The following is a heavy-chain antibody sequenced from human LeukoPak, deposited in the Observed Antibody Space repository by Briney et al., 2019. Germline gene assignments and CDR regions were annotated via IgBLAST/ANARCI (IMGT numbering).Heavy chain of an antibody. J-gene: IGHJ4*02. CDR2: ISSSSSYI. V-gene: IGHV3-21*01. CDR1: GFTFDSYR. CDR3: ARDIVGATLNQFYFDY. Sequence: PGGSLRLSCAASGFTFDSYRMNWVRQAPGKGLEWVSSISSSSSYIYYADSVEGRFTISRDNAKNSLYLQMNSLRAEDTAVYYCARDIVGATLNQFYFDYWGQGTLVTVSS. D-gene: IGHD1-26*01.